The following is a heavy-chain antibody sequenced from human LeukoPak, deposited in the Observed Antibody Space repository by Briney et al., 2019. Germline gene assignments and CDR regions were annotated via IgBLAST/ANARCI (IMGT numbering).Heavy chain of an antibody. V-gene: IGHV3-7*01. CDR3: ARRRGRYPDL. CDR1: GLALSEDG. J-gene: IGHJ5*02. D-gene: IGHD3-16*02. Sequence: GGSLRPSPSLSGLALSEDGVTAAGQAPGKGLGWMDDIKTDGSKTNHVDSVKGRVTISRDKAKNSFFLQMDRLRVQDTPVYYWARRRGRYPDLWGQGTLVTVSS. CDR2: IKTDGSKT.